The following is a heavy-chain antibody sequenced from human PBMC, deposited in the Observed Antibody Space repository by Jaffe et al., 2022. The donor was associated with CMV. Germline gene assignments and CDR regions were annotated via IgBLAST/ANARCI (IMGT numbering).Heavy chain of an antibody. CDR3: ARARYDFWSGYSRPYYFDY. CDR1: GGSFSGYY. Sequence: QVQLQQWGAGLLKPSETLSLTCAVYGGSFSGYYWSWIRQPPGKGLEWIGEINHSGSTNYNPSLKSRVTISVDTSKNQFSLKLSSVTAADTAVYYCARARYDFWSGYSRPYYFDYWGQGTLVTVSS. J-gene: IGHJ4*02. V-gene: IGHV4-34*01. D-gene: IGHD3-3*01. CDR2: INHSGST.